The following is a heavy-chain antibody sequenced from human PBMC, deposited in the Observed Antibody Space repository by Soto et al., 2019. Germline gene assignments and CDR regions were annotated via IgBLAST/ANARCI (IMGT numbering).Heavy chain of an antibody. CDR3: ARPNDAYPILYGMDV. Sequence: QVQLVQSGAEVKKPGASVKVSCKASGYTFTSYDINWVRQATGQGLEWMGWMNPNSGNTGYAQKFQGRVTMTRKTSISTAYMELSSLRSEVTAVYYCARPNDAYPILYGMDVWGQGTTVTVSS. CDR1: GYTFTSYD. V-gene: IGHV1-8*01. CDR2: MNPNSGNT. D-gene: IGHD1-1*01. J-gene: IGHJ6*02.